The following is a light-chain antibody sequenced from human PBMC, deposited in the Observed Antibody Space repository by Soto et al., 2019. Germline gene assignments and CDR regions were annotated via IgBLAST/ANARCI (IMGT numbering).Light chain of an antibody. Sequence: AIRMTQSPSSLSASTGDRVTITCRASQGISSYLAWYQQKPGKAPKLLIYAASTLQSGAPSRFSGSGSGTDFTLTISCLQSEDFATYYCQQYYSYPVFTFGPGTKVDIK. V-gene: IGKV1-8*01. CDR1: QGISSY. CDR2: AAS. J-gene: IGKJ3*01. CDR3: QQYYSYPVFT.